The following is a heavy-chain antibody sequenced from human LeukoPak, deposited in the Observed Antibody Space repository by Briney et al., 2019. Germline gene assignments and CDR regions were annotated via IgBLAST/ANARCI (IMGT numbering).Heavy chain of an antibody. CDR1: EFTFSSYA. Sequence: GGSLRLSCAASEFTFSSYAMSWVRQAPGKGLEWVSAISGSGGSTYYADSVKGRFTISRDNSKNTLYLQTNSLRAEDTAVYYCAKVSWIVVVQYFYYMDVWGKGTTVTVSS. D-gene: IGHD3-22*01. CDR2: ISGSGGST. V-gene: IGHV3-23*01. J-gene: IGHJ6*03. CDR3: AKVSWIVVVQYFYYMDV.